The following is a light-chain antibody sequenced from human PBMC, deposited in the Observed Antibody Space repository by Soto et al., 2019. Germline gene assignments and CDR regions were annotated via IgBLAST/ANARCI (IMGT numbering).Light chain of an antibody. CDR2: GAS. V-gene: IGKV3-20*01. Sequence: EIVLTQSPGTLSLSPGERATLSCRASQSVSSAYLAWYQQRPGQAPRLLIYGASSRATGIPDRFSGSGSGTDFTLTVGRLEPEDFAVYFCQQYGSSPVTFGQGTRLEIK. CDR1: QSVSSAY. J-gene: IGKJ1*01. CDR3: QQYGSSPVT.